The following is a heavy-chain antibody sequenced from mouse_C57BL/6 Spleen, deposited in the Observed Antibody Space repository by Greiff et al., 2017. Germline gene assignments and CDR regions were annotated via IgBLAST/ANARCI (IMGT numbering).Heavy chain of an antibody. J-gene: IGHJ2*01. Sequence: VQLQQSGPELVKPGASVKISCKASGYAFSSSWMNWVKQRPGKGLEWIGRIYPGDGDTNYNGKFKGKATLTADKSSRTAYMLLSSLTSEDSAVYFCARSVPVGYFDYWGKGTTLTVSS. V-gene: IGHV1-82*01. CDR3: ARSVPVGYFDY. CDR1: GYAFSSSW. CDR2: IYPGDGDT.